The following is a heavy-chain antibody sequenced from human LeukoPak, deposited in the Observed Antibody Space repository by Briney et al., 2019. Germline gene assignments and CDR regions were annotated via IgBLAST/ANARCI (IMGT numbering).Heavy chain of an antibody. V-gene: IGHV3-66*01. D-gene: IGHD2-8*01. CDR1: GLTFSSYA. J-gene: IGHJ4*02. CDR2: INSGGST. Sequence: GGSLRLSCAASGLTFSSYAMNWVRHAPGKGLEWVSAINSGGSTFYADSVKGRFTVSRDDSKNTLYLQMNSLRAEETAVYYCVFNGYWGQGALVSVSS. CDR3: VFNGY.